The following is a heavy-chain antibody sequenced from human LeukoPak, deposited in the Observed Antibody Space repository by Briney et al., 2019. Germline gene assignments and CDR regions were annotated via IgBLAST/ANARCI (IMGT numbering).Heavy chain of an antibody. CDR1: EFTFSSFA. CDR2: ISHDGTHK. CDR3: VKSGYNRFDY. Sequence: GGSLRLSCTASEFTFSSFAMYWVRQAPGKGLQWVALISHDGTHKYYADSVKGQFTISRDNSRNTLYLQMNSLRAADTAVYYCVKSGYNRFDYWGQGALVTVSS. J-gene: IGHJ4*02. D-gene: IGHD5-24*01. V-gene: IGHV3-30*04.